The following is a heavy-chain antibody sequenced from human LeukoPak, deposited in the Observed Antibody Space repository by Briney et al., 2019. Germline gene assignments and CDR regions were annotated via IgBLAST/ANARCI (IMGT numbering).Heavy chain of an antibody. J-gene: IGHJ4*02. CDR2: ISSSGRTM. CDR3: WRVGTTTVLDY. D-gene: IGHD1-26*01. V-gene: IGHV3-48*03. Sequence: PGGSLRLSCAASGFTFSNSEMNWVRQAPGKGLEWVSYISSSGRTMFNADSVRGRFTISRDNPKNSLYLQMSSLRAEDTAVYYCWRVGTTTVLDYWGQGTPVTVSS. CDR1: GFTFSNSE.